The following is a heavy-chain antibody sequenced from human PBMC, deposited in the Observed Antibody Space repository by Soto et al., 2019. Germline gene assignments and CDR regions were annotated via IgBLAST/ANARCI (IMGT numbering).Heavy chain of an antibody. CDR1: GFTFKSYA. V-gene: IGHV3-23*01. CDR3: ARASTWYGGQCFQD. D-gene: IGHD3-16*01. CDR2: ISGSGDKT. Sequence: EVQLLQSGGGLAQPGTSLRLSCAASGFTFKSYAMTWVRQAPGKGLEWVSTISGSGDKTDYADSVKGRFRVSRDNSKDTLYLQMDSLRSDDTALYYGARASTWYGGQCFQDWGQGTLVTVSS. J-gene: IGHJ1*01.